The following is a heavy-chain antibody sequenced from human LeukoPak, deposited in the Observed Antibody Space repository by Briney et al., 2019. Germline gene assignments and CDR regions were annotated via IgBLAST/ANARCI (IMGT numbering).Heavy chain of an antibody. V-gene: IGHV1-3*03. CDR1: GYTFTSYA. D-gene: IGHD2-2*01. CDR3: ARDNEGCSSTSCAAALDY. J-gene: IGHJ4*02. Sequence: ASVKVSCKASGYTFTSYAMHWVRQAPGQRLEWMGWINAGNGNTKYSQEFQGRVTITRDTSASTAYMELSSLRSEDMAVYYCARDNEGCSSTSCAAALDYWGQGTLVTVSS. CDR2: INAGNGNT.